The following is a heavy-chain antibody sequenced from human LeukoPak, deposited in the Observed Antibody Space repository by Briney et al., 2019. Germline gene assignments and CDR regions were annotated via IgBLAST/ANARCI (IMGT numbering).Heavy chain of an antibody. CDR2: MNPNSGNT. D-gene: IGHD6-13*01. CDR3: ARGRGSSSWYVPVY. CDR1: GGTFSSHP. Sequence: ASVKVSCKASGGTFSSHPFTWVRQATGQGLEWMGWMNPNSGNTGYAQKFQGRVTMTRNTSISTAYMELSSLRSEDTAVYYCARGRGSSSWYVPVYWGQGTLVTVSS. J-gene: IGHJ4*02. V-gene: IGHV1-8*02.